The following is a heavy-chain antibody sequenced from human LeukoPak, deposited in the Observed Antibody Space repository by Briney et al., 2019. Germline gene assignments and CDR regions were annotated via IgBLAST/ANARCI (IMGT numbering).Heavy chain of an antibody. Sequence: GGSLRLSCAASGFTVSSNYMSWVRQAPGKGLEWVSVIYSGGSTYYADSVKGRFTISRDNSKNTLYLQMNSLRAEDTAVYYCARDPGPDYYYGMDVWGQGTTVTVSS. CDR2: IYSGGST. CDR3: ARDPGPDYYYGMDV. J-gene: IGHJ6*02. CDR1: GFTVSSNY. V-gene: IGHV3-66*02.